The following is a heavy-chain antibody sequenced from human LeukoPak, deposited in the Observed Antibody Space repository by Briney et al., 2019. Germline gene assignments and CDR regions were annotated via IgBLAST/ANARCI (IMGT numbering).Heavy chain of an antibody. D-gene: IGHD4-11*01. V-gene: IGHV1-8*01. CDR3: ARGRTVRNWFDP. J-gene: IGHJ5*02. Sequence: ASVKVSCKASGYTFTSYDINWVRLPTGQGLDRMGWMNPNSGNTGYAQTFQGRVTMTRNTSINTAYMELSSLRSEDTAVYYCARGRTVRNWFDPWGQGTLVTVSS. CDR2: MNPNSGNT. CDR1: GYTFTSYD.